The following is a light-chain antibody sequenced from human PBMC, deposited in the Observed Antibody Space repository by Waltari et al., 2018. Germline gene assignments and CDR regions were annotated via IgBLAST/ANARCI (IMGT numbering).Light chain of an antibody. J-gene: IGKJ3*01. Sequence: DIHMTQSPSSLSASIGDRVNITCRASHTIDTCLNWYRQRPGKAPDLLISSASTLQSGVPSRFSGSGSGTDFTLSIDTLQPEDFATYFCQQSYSRPLFTFGPGTKVYL. CDR1: HTIDTC. CDR3: QQSYSRPLFT. CDR2: SAS. V-gene: IGKV1-39*01.